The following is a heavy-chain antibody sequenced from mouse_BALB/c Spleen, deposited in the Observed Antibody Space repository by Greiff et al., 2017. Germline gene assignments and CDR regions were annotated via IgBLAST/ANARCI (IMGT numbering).Heavy chain of an antibody. CDR2: ISSGGST. V-gene: IGHV5-6-5*01. Sequence: EVKLMESGGGLVKPGGSLKLSCAASGFTFSSYAMSWVRQTPEKRLEWVASISSGGSTYYPDSVKGRFTISRDNARNILYLQMSSLRSEDTAMYYCARDYGNPFAYWGQGTLVTVSA. J-gene: IGHJ3*01. CDR3: ARDYGNPFAY. D-gene: IGHD2-1*01. CDR1: GFTFSSYA.